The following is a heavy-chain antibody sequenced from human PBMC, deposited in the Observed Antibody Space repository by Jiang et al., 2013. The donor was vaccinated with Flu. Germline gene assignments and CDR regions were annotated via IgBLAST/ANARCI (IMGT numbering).Heavy chain of an antibody. CDR2: INHSGST. Sequence: LLKPSETLSLTCAVYGGSFSGYYWSWIRQPPGKGLEWIGEINHSGSTNYNPSLKSRVTISVDTSKNQFSLKLSSVTAADTAVYYCARGADYYFDYWGQGTLVTVSS. J-gene: IGHJ4*02. CDR3: ARGADYYFDY. V-gene: IGHV4-34*01. CDR1: GGSFSGYY.